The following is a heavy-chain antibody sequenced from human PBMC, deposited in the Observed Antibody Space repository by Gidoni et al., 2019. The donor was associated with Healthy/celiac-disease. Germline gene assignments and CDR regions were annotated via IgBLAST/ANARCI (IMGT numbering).Heavy chain of an antibody. D-gene: IGHD6-6*01. J-gene: IGHJ2*01. V-gene: IGHV4-4*07. CDR3: ASQVSSSSSWYFDL. CDR2: IYTSGSP. CDR1: GGSISSYY. Sequence: QVQLQESGPGLVKPSETLSLTCTVSGGSISSYYWSWIRQPAGKGLEWIGRIYTSGSPNYNPSLKSRVTMSVDTSKNQCSLKLSSVTAADTAVYYCASQVSSSSSWYFDLWGRGTLVTVSS.